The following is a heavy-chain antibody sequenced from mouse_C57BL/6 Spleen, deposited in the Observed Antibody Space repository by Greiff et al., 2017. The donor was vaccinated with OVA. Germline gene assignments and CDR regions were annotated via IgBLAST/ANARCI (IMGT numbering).Heavy chain of an antibody. CDR1: GYTFTDYN. V-gene: IGHV1-18*01. J-gene: IGHJ3*01. Sequence: SGPELVKPGASVKIPCKASGYTFTDYNMDWVKQSHGKSLEWIGDINPNNGGTIYNQKFKGKATLTVDKSSSTAYMELRSLTSEDTAVYYCARWTPSYYSNHEGFAYWGQGTLVTVSA. D-gene: IGHD2-5*01. CDR3: ARWTPSYYSNHEGFAY. CDR2: INPNNGGT.